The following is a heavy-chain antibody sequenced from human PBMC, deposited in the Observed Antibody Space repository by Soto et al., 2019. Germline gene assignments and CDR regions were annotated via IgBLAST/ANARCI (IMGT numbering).Heavy chain of an antibody. CDR1: GGSISRSNW. J-gene: IGHJ4*02. D-gene: IGHD4-17*01. Sequence: SETLSLTCAVSGGSISRSNWWGWVRQPPGKGLEWIGEIYHSGSTNYNPSLKSRVTISVDKSKNQFSLKLSSVTAADTAVYYCARRQIPDYGLANFDYWGQGTLVTVSS. V-gene: IGHV4-4*02. CDR2: IYHSGST. CDR3: ARRQIPDYGLANFDY.